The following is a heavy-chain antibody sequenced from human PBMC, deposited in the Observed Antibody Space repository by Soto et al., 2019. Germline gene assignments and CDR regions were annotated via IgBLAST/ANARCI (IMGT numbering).Heavy chain of an antibody. CDR3: AKDYRGLSISPGDDGYFDY. D-gene: IGHD3-16*01. V-gene: IGHV3-23*01. J-gene: IGHJ4*02. Sequence: PGGSLRLSCAASGLTFASYAMSWVRQAPGKGLEWVSAISGSGDTTYHADSVKGRFTISRDNSKNTLYLQMSSLRVEDTAVYYCAKDYRGLSISPGDDGYFDYWGQGALVTVSS. CDR1: GLTFASYA. CDR2: ISGSGDTT.